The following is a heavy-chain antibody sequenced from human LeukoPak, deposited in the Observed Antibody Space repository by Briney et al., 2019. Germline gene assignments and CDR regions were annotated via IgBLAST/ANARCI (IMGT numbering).Heavy chain of an antibody. CDR3: ARHSESRGSKTYPEHPFDY. Sequence: SETLSLTCTVSGGSISSSSYYWGWIRQPPGKGLEWIGSIYYSGSTYYNPSLKSRVTISVDTSKNQFSLKLSSVTAADTAVYYCARHSESRGSKTYPEHPFDYWGQGALVTVSS. J-gene: IGHJ4*02. D-gene: IGHD1/OR15-1a*01. CDR1: GGSISSSSYY. CDR2: IYYSGST. V-gene: IGHV4-39*01.